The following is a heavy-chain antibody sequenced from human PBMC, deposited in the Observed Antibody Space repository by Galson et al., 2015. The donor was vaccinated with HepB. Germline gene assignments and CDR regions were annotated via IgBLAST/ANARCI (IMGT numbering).Heavy chain of an antibody. Sequence: SLRLSCAASGFTLSSYGMHWVRQAPGKGLEWVAVISYDGNNKYYADFVKGRFTISRDNSKNTLYLQMNSLRGEDTAVYYCASGWHPGDFDHWGQGTLVTVSS. CDR2: ISYDGNNK. CDR1: GFTLSSYG. D-gene: IGHD6-19*01. V-gene: IGHV3-30*03. J-gene: IGHJ4*02. CDR3: ASGWHPGDFDH.